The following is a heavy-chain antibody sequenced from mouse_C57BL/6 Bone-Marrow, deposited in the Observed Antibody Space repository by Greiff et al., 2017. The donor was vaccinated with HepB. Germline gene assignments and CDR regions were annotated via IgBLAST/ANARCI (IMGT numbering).Heavy chain of an antibody. V-gene: IGHV5-2*03. CDR3: ARRSTMVTTHFAY. CDR1: EYEFPSHD. J-gene: IGHJ3*01. Sequence: DVMLVESGGGLVQPGESLKLSCESTEYEFPSHDMSWVRKTPEKRLELVAAINSDGGSTYYPDTMERRFIISRDNTKKTPYLQMSSLRSEDTALYYCARRSTMVTTHFAYWGQGTLVTVSA. D-gene: IGHD2-2*01. CDR2: INSDGGST.